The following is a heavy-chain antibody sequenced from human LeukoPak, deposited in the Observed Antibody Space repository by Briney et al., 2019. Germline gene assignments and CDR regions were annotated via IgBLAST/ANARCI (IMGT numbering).Heavy chain of an antibody. Sequence: SETLSLTCAVYGGSFSGYYWGWIRQPPGKGLEWIGSIYYSGSTYYNPSLKSRVTISVDTSKNQFSLKVSSVTAADTAVYYCARVSTTYYYGSGSYSHFDYWGQGTLVTVSS. CDR1: GGSFSGYY. V-gene: IGHV4-34*01. CDR3: ARVSTTYYYGSGSYSHFDY. J-gene: IGHJ4*02. D-gene: IGHD3-10*01. CDR2: IYYSGST.